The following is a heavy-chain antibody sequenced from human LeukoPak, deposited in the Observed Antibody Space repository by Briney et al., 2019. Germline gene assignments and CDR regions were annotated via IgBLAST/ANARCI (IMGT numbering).Heavy chain of an antibody. V-gene: IGHV3-73*01. Sequence: GGSLRLSCAASGFTFDDYAMHWVRQASGKGLEWVVRIRGKANNYATAYAASVNGRFTISRDDSKNTAYLQMNTLKTEDTAVYYCTRGSSLGYYYGMDVWGQGTTVSVSS. CDR2: IRGKANNYAT. CDR3: TRGSSLGYYYGMDV. CDR1: GFTFDDYA. J-gene: IGHJ6*02. D-gene: IGHD6-6*01.